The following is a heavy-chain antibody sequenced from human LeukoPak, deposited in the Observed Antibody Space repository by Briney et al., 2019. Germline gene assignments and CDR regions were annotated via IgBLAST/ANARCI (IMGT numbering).Heavy chain of an antibody. CDR1: GGSFSGYY. V-gene: IGHV4-34*01. Sequence: SETLSLTCAVYGGSFSGYYWSWIRQPPGKGLEWIGEINHSGSTNYNPSLKSRVTISVDTSKNQFSLKLSSVTAADTAVYYCARVIGFGSGWYYWGQGTLVTVSS. J-gene: IGHJ4*02. CDR2: INHSGST. CDR3: ARVIGFGSGWYY. D-gene: IGHD6-19*01.